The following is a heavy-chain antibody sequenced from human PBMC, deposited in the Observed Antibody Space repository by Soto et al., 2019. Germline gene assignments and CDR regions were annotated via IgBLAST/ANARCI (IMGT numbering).Heavy chain of an antibody. Sequence: QVQLVQSGAEVKEPGDSVRVSCEASGYTFTAYYIHWVRQAPGQGLEWMGWINPKFGDTTYAQDFQGRVFMTRDMFISSVYIELSRLTSVDTAIYYCARNMDYYYGRGSGNGHGVWGQGTTVTVFS. V-gene: IGHV1-2*02. D-gene: IGHD3-10*02. CDR3: ARNMDYYYGRGSGNGHGV. CDR1: GYTFTAYY. J-gene: IGHJ6*02. CDR2: INPKFGDT.